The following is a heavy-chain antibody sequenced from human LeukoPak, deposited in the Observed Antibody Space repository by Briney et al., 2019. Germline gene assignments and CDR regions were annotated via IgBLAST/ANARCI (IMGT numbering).Heavy chain of an antibody. J-gene: IGHJ4*02. CDR3: ARSRYSSGWGPFDY. CDR2: IYYSGST. V-gene: IGHV4-59*01. CDR1: GGAISSVY. D-gene: IGHD6-19*01. Sequence: PSETPSLTCTVSGGAISSVYWSWIPGPPGKGLEWFGYIYYSGSTSYNPSLKSRVTILVDTSKNPFSLKLSSVTPADTAVYYCARSRYSSGWGPFDYWGQGTLVTVSS.